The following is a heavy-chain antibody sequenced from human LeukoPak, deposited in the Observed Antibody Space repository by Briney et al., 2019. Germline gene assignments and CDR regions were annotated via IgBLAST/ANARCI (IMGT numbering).Heavy chain of an antibody. CDR3: ARGGMVRGVNFFGY. D-gene: IGHD3-10*01. CDR2: IYYSGST. Sequence: SETLSLTCTVSGGSISSYYWSWIRQPPGKGLEWIGYIYYSGSTNYNPSLKSRATISVDTSKNQFSLKLSSLTAAAPAVYYCARGGMVRGVNFFGYWGQGTLVTVSS. J-gene: IGHJ4*02. CDR1: GGSISSYY. V-gene: IGHV4-59*01.